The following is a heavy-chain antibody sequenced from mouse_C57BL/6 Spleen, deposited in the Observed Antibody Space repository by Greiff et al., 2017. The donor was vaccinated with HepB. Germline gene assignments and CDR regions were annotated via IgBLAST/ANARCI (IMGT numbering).Heavy chain of an antibody. Sequence: QVQLKQSGPGLVQPSQSLSITCTVSGFSLTSYGVHWVRQSPGKGLEWLGVIWSGGSTDYNAAFISRLSISKDNSTSQVFFKMNSLQADDTAIYYCARAEYDRDWFAYWGQGTLVTVSA. CDR2: IWSGGST. J-gene: IGHJ3*01. D-gene: IGHD2-4*01. CDR1: GFSLTSYG. V-gene: IGHV2-2*01. CDR3: ARAEYDRDWFAY.